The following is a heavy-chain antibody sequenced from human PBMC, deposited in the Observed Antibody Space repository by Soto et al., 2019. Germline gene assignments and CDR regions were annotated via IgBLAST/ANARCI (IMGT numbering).Heavy chain of an antibody. J-gene: IGHJ4*02. V-gene: IGHV1-8*01. D-gene: IGHD3-9*01. CDR1: GYTFTDYD. CDR3: EVTTGY. Sequence: QVQVVQSRAEVKKPGASVKVSCKTSGYTFTDYDINWVRPAPGQGLEWMGWMSPDSSNAGYAQQFQGRVSMTSNTSIRTAYMELSSLRTEDTAVYYCEVTTGYWGQGTLVTVSS. CDR2: MSPDSSNA.